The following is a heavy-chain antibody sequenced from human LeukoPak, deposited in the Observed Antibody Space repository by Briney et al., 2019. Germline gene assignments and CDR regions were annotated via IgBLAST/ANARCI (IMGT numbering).Heavy chain of an antibody. D-gene: IGHD2-8*01. CDR1: GFTFSSYW. V-gene: IGHV3-74*01. Sequence: PGGSLRLSCAASGFTFSSYWMHWVRQAPGQGLEWVARISSVGGSVSYAESVRGRFTISRDNAKNTMYLEMNGLRAEDTAVYFCARYGRSWHANDYWGQGTMVTVSS. CDR3: ARYGRSWHANDY. J-gene: IGHJ4*02. CDR2: ISSVGGSV.